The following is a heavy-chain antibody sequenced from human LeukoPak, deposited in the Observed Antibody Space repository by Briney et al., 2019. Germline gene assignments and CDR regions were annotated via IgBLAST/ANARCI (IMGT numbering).Heavy chain of an antibody. V-gene: IGHV4-31*03. J-gene: IGHJ6*03. CDR1: GGSISSGGYH. CDR3: ARATTVTEPEDYYYMDV. Sequence: PSETLSLTCTVSGGSISSGGYHWSWIRQHPGKGLEWIGNIFYSGSTYYNPSLKSRVTISVDTSKNQFSLKLSSVTAADTAVYYCARATTVTEPEDYYYMDVWGKGTTVTVSS. D-gene: IGHD4-17*01. CDR2: IFYSGST.